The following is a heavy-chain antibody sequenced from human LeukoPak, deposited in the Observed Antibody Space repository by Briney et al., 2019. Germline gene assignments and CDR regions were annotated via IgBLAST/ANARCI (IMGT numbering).Heavy chain of an antibody. D-gene: IGHD1-7*01. V-gene: IGHV3-23*01. J-gene: IGHJ4*02. CDR3: AKEGKTRNWNYYQAKPVY. CDR1: GFTFSSYA. Sequence: GGSLRLSCAASGFTFSSYAMNWVRQAPGKGLEWVSAISGSGGSTYYADSVKGRFTISRDNSKNTLYLQMNSLRAEDTAVYYCAKEGKTRNWNYYQAKPVYWGQGTLVTVSS. CDR2: ISGSGGST.